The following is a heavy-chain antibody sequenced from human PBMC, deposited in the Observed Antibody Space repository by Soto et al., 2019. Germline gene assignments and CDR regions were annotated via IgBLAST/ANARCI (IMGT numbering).Heavy chain of an antibody. V-gene: IGHV5-10-1*01. CDR2: IDPSDSYT. D-gene: IGHD1-20*01. Sequence: GESLKISCKGSGYSFTSYLISWVRQMPGKGLEWMGRIDPSDSYTNYSPSFQGHVTLSADKSISTAYLQWSSLKASDTAMYYCDSGGVTGTPDVLGQGTTLAVCS. CDR1: GYSFTSYL. J-gene: IGHJ6*01. CDR3: DSGGVTGTPDV.